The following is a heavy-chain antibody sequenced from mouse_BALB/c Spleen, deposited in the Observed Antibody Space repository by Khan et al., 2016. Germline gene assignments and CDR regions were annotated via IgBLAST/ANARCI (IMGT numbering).Heavy chain of an antibody. CDR1: GFSLTSYG. J-gene: IGHJ2*01. V-gene: IGHV2-2*02. CDR3: ARNGDY. CDR2: IWSGGSA. Sequence: QVQLKQSGPGLVQPSQSLSITCTVSGFSLTSYGVHWVRQSPGKGLEWLGVIWSGGSADYNAAFISRLSISKDNSKSQVFFKMNSLQANDTAIYYCARNGDYGGQGTTLTVSS.